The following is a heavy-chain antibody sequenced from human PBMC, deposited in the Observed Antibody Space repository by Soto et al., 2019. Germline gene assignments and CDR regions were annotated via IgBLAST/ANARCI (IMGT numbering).Heavy chain of an antibody. V-gene: IGHV3-15*07. CDR3: ARDFSYAFDI. CDR2: IRSKSDGGTT. D-gene: IGHD6-6*01. J-gene: IGHJ3*02. CDR1: GFTFTTAW. Sequence: GGSLRLSCAASGFTFTTAWINWVRQPPGKGLEWVGRIRSKSDGGTTDFAAPVKGRFAISRDDSKHTLYLQMNSLRAEDTAVYYCARDFSYAFDIWGQGTMVTVSS.